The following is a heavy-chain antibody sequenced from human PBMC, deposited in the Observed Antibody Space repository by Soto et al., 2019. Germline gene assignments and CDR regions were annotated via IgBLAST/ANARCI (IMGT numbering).Heavy chain of an antibody. V-gene: IGHV1-46*03. D-gene: IGHD3-16*01. CDR1: GYTFTRDH. J-gene: IGHJ3*02. CDR3: TRVGLISFGGTFDI. CDR2: INPSSGFT. Sequence: QVQLLQSGAEATKPGASVKVSCKASGYTFTRDHLHWGRQAPGQGLEWMGMINPSSGFTNYAQNFRGRVTMTRDISTSTAYLELTSLKAEDTAVYYCTRVGLISFGGTFDIWGQGTLVRVSP.